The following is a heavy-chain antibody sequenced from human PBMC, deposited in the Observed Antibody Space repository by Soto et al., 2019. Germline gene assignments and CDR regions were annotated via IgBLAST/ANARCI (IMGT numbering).Heavy chain of an antibody. CDR3: ARDHCSGGSFYSGGWYYYYGMDV. CDR2: ISWNSGSI. Sequence: PGGSLRLSCAASGFTFDDYAMHWVRQAPGKGLEWVSGISWNSGSIGYADSVKGRFTISRDNAKNSLYLQMNSLRAGDTALYYCARDHCSGGSFYSGGWYYYYGMDVWGQGTAGTVSS. V-gene: IGHV3-9*01. CDR1: GFTFDDYA. D-gene: IGHD2-15*01. J-gene: IGHJ6*02.